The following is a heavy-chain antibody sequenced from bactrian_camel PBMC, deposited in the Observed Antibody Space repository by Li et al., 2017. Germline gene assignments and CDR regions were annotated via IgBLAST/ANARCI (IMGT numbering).Heavy chain of an antibody. J-gene: IGHJ4*01. V-gene: IGHV3S55*01. D-gene: IGHD3*01. CDR3: AATQTGICYLFPLKSSKNSY. Sequence: HVQLVESGGGSVQAGGSLRLSCTASGFTYTTYCMAWFRQAPGKERERVARIIKGNTTLYLDDVKGRFTISHDNAQNTVYLEMNSLTPEDTAMYYCAATQTGICYLFPLKSSKNSYWGQRTQVTVSS. CDR1: GFTYTTYC. CDR2: IIKGNTT.